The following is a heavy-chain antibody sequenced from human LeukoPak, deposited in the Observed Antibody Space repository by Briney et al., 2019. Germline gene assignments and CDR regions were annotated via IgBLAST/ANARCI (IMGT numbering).Heavy chain of an antibody. CDR1: GFTFSSYG. CDR3: AIAGSSGSYPYI. D-gene: IGHD3-10*01. CDR2: IRYDGSNK. V-gene: IGHV3-30*02. Sequence: GGSLRLSCAASGFTFSSYGMHWVRQAPGKGLEWVAFIRYDGSNKYYADSVKGRFTISRDNCKNTLYLQMNSLRAEDTAVYYCAIAGSSGSYPYIWGQGTLVTVSS. J-gene: IGHJ4*02.